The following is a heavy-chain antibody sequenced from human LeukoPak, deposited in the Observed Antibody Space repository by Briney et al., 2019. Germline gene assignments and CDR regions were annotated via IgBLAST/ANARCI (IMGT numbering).Heavy chain of an antibody. V-gene: IGHV3-49*03. CDR3: SSDNWNYKGLLGY. D-gene: IGHD1-7*01. CDR1: GFTFGDYA. CDR2: IRNKAYGGST. J-gene: IGHJ4*02. Sequence: GGSPRLSCTTSGFTFGDYAVSWFRQAPGKGLEWVGFIRNKAYGGSTEYAASVKGRFTISRDDSKSIAYLQMNSLKIEDTAVYYCSSDNWNYKGLLGYWGQGTLVTVSS.